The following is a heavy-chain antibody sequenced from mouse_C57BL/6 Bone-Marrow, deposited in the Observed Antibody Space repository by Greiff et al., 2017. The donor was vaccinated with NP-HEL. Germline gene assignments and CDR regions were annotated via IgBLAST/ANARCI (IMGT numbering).Heavy chain of an antibody. D-gene: IGHD1-1*01. Sequence: EVHLVESGPGLVKPSQSLSLTCSVTGYSITSGYYWNWIRQFPGNQLEWMGYISYDGSNNYNPSLKNRISITRDTSKNQFFLKLNSVTTEDTATYYCAREGGSYWYFDDWGTGTTVTVSS. J-gene: IGHJ1*03. CDR2: ISYDGSN. V-gene: IGHV3-6*01. CDR1: GYSITSGYY. CDR3: AREGGSYWYFDD.